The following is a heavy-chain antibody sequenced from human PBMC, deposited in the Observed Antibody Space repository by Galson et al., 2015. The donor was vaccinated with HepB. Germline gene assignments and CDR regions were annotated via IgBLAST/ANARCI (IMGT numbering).Heavy chain of an antibody. CDR3: ARVRSGGELLSDAFDI. Sequence: SVKVSCKASGYTFTSYGISWVRQAPGQGLEWMGWISAYNGNTNYAQKLQGRVTMTTDTSTSTAYMELRSLRSDDTAVYYCARVRSGGELLSDAFDIWGQGTMVTVSS. D-gene: IGHD1-26*01. V-gene: IGHV1-18*01. J-gene: IGHJ3*02. CDR1: GYTFTSYG. CDR2: ISAYNGNT.